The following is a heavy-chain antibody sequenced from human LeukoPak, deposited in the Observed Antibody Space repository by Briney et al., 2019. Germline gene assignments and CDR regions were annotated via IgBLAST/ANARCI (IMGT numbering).Heavy chain of an antibody. CDR2: INHSGST. CDR3: ARGKRGYSSSWYDY. D-gene: IGHD6-13*01. Sequence: SETLSLTCTVSGGSISSYYWSWIRQPPGKGLEWIGEINHSGSTNYNPSLKSRVTISVDTSKNQFSLKLSSVTAADTAVYYCARGKRGYSSSWYDYWGQGTLVTVSS. V-gene: IGHV4-34*01. J-gene: IGHJ4*02. CDR1: GGSISSYY.